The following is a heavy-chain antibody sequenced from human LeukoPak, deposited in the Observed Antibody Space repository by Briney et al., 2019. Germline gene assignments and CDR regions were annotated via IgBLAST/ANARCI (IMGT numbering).Heavy chain of an antibody. V-gene: IGHV3-74*01. CDR2: INSDGSST. CDR3: AREVAVAAFDI. Sequence: GRSLRLSCAASGFTFSSYWMHWVRQAPGKGLVWVSRINSDGSSTSYADSVKGRFTISRDNAKNTLYLQMNSLRAEDTAVYYCAREVAVAAFDIWGQGTMVTVSS. D-gene: IGHD6-19*01. J-gene: IGHJ3*02. CDR1: GFTFSSYW.